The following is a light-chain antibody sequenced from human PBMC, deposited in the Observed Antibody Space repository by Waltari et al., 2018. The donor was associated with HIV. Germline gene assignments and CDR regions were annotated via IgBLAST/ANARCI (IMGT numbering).Light chain of an antibody. CDR1: QSISITS. CDR2: GAS. CDR3: QQYGSFPLT. J-gene: IGKJ4*01. V-gene: IGKV3-20*01. Sequence: TVLTQSPCPLSLSPGERATLSCSASQSISITSLAWYQQKPGQAPRLLMYGASSSATGIPDRFSGSGSGTDFTLTISRLEPDDFAVYYCQQYGSFPLTFGGGTKVEIK.